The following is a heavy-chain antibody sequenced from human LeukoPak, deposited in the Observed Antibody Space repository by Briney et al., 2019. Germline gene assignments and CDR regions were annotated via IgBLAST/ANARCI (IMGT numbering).Heavy chain of an antibody. V-gene: IGHV3-48*04. CDR1: GFTFSSYS. CDR2: ISSSSSTI. D-gene: IGHD2/OR15-2a*01. CDR3: ARDRDPFHYYYYGMDV. Sequence: QPGGSLRLSCAASGFTFSSYSMNWVRQAPGKGLEWVSYISSSSSTIYYADSVKGRFTISRDNAKNSLYLQMNSLRAEDTAVYYCARDRDPFHYYYYGMDVWGQGTTVTVSS. J-gene: IGHJ6*02.